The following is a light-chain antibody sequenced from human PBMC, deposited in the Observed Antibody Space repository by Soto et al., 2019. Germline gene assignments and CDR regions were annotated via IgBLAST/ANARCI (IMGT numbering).Light chain of an antibody. J-gene: IGLJ1*01. CDR1: SSDIGNYNY. Sequence: QSVLTQPASVSGSPGQSITISCTGTSSDIGNYNYVSWDQQHPGKAPKLIIYEVTNRPSEISNRFSGSKFGNTASLTISGLQAEDEADSFCSAFISTRTLFVFGTGTKVTVL. CDR3: SAFISTRTLFV. V-gene: IGLV2-14*01. CDR2: EVT.